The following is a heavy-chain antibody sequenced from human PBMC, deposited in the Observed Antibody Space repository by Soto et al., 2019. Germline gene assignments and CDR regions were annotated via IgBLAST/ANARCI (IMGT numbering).Heavy chain of an antibody. Sequence: QVQLQQWGAGLLKPSETLSLTCAVNGGSFNDYYWAWIRQPPGKGLEWIGEIYHSGNTYYNPSLESRVIMSVDTSKKQFYLRLNSVTAADTAMYYCARVRRGFNRESWSYWYNGMDVWGQGTTVTVS. CDR1: GGSFNDYY. D-gene: IGHD3-16*01. CDR2: IYHSGNT. CDR3: ARVRRGFNRESWSYWYNGMDV. V-gene: IGHV4-34*02. J-gene: IGHJ6*02.